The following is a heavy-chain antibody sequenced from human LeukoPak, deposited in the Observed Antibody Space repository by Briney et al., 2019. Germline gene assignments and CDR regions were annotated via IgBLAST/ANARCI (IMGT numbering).Heavy chain of an antibody. Sequence: ASVKVSRKASGYTFTGYYMHWVGQAPGQGLEWMGIIYPGDSDTRYSPPFQGQVTISADKSISTAYLQWSRLKASDTAMYYCARPPFGGDYGDYWGQGTLVTVSS. CDR1: GYTFTGYY. CDR3: ARPPFGGDYGDY. V-gene: IGHV5-51*01. CDR2: IYPGDSDT. D-gene: IGHD4-17*01. J-gene: IGHJ4*02.